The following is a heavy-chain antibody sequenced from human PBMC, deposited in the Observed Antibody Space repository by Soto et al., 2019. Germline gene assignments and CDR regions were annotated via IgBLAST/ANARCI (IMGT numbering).Heavy chain of an antibody. V-gene: IGHV1-69*06. D-gene: IGHD3-9*01. J-gene: IGHJ5*01. Sequence: SVKVSCKASGGTFSSYAISWVRQAPGQGLEWMGGIIPIFGTANYAQKFQGRVTITADKSTSTAYMELSSLRSEDTAVYYCAREPLSLRYFDWANWFDSSGQGTLVTV. CDR3: AREPLSLRYFDWANWFDS. CDR1: GGTFSSYA. CDR2: IIPIFGTA.